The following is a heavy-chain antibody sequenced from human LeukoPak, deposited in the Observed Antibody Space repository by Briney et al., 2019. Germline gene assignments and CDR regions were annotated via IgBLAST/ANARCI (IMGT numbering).Heavy chain of an antibody. Sequence: PGGALRLTWAASGFTLSRYSMNWVRQPAGKGLGWGASISSSNIYIYYADSVKPRFTIPSANAKNTLYLQMTRLRAADTAVYYSARVDLYDILTGPLDYYGQGTLITVSS. CDR1: GFTLSRYS. J-gene: IGHJ4*02. V-gene: IGHV3-21*01. CDR3: ARVDLYDILTGPLDY. D-gene: IGHD3-9*01. CDR2: ISSSNIYI.